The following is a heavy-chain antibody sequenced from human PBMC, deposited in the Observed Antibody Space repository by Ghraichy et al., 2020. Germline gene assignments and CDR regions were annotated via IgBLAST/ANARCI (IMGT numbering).Heavy chain of an antibody. V-gene: IGHV4-34*01. D-gene: IGHD6-19*01. J-gene: IGHJ4*02. CDR1: GGSFSGYY. CDR3: ARFSGGGWYVFDY. CDR2: INHSGST. Sequence: SETLSLTCAVYGGSFSGYYWSWIRQPPGKGLEWIGEINHSGSTNYNPSLKSRVTISVDTSKNQFSLNLSSVTAADTAVYYCARFSGGGWYVFDYWGQGTLVTVSS.